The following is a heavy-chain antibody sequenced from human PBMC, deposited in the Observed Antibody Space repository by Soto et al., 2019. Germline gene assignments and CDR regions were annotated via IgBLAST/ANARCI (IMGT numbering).Heavy chain of an antibody. CDR1: SASISSSSYT. CDR2: FYYSGST. CDR3: ARLHGYCISTSCHGHYAMDV. J-gene: IGHJ6*02. V-gene: IGHV4-39*01. D-gene: IGHD2-2*03. Sequence: QLQLQESGPGLVKPSETLSLTCTVSSASISSSSYTWGWIRQPPGKGLEWIASFYYSGSTYYNPSLNSRVIVSVDTSKNHFSLKVTSVTAADTAVYYSARLHGYCISTSCHGHYAMDVWGQGTTVTVSS.